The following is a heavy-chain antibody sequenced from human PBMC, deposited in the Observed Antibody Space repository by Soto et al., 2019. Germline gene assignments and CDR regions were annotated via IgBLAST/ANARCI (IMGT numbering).Heavy chain of an antibody. CDR3: TGHLGEFFPLDY. V-gene: IGHV3-15*01. CDR1: GFSFSNAW. J-gene: IGHJ4*02. D-gene: IGHD3-16*01. Sequence: EVQLVESGGDFVKPGGSLRVSCAVSGFSFSNAWMSWVRQAPGKGLEWVGRIKSRADGGTTDYTAPVKGRFTISRDDSKNTVFRQMNSRKTEDTAVYYCTGHLGEFFPLDYWGQGTLVTVSS. CDR2: IKSRADGGTT.